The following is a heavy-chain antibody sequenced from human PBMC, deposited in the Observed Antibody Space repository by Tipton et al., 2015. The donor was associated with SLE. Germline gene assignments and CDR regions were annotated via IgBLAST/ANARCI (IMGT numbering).Heavy chain of an antibody. D-gene: IGHD2-15*01. CDR3: AKPPYCSGGSCHAAFDI. CDR1: GFTFSSYA. Sequence: GSLRLSCAASGFTFSSYAMSWVRQAPGKGLEWVSAISGSGGSTYYADSVKGRFTISRDNSKNTLYLQMNSLRAEDTAVYYCAKPPYCSGGSCHAAFDIWGQGTMVTVSS. CDR2: ISGSGGST. V-gene: IGHV3-23*01. J-gene: IGHJ3*02.